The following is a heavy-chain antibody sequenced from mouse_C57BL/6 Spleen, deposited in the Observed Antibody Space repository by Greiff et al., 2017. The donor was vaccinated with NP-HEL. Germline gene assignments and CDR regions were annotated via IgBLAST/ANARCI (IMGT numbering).Heavy chain of an antibody. J-gene: IGHJ4*01. Sequence: EVQRVESGGGLVKPGGSLKLSCAASGFTFSDYGMHWVRQAPEKGLEWVAYISSGSSTIYYADTVKGRFTISRDNAKNTLFLQMTSLRSEDTAMYYCAISYYYGNAMDYWGQGTPVTVSS. D-gene: IGHD1-1*01. CDR1: GFTFSDYG. V-gene: IGHV5-17*01. CDR3: AISYYYGNAMDY. CDR2: ISSGSSTI.